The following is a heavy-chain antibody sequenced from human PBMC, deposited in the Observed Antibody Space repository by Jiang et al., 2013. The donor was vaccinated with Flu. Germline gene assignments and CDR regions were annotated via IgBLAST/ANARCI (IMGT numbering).Heavy chain of an antibody. CDR3: ATGDGFYYNY. Sequence: QPGGSLRLSCAASGLTFSRYWMHWVRQGPGKGPVWVSRINPDGSGISYADYVKGRFTISRDNAKNTLYLQVDSLRPEDTALYYCATGDGFYYNYWGQGTPVTVSS. CDR1: GLTFSRYW. V-gene: IGHV3-74*01. D-gene: IGHD5-24*01. CDR2: INPDGSGI. J-gene: IGHJ4*02.